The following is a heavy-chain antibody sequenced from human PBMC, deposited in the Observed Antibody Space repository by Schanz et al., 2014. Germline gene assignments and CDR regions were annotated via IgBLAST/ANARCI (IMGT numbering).Heavy chain of an antibody. D-gene: IGHD6-19*01. V-gene: IGHV3-30*03. CDR3: ASSRSSSGNYDY. CDR2: ISYDGSNK. CDR1: GFTFSSYG. J-gene: IGHJ4*02. Sequence: QVQLVESGGGVVQPGRSLRLSCAASGFTFSSYGMHWVRQAPGKGLEWVAVISYDGSNKYYADSVKGRFTISRDNSKNTLYLQMNSLSAEDTAIYHCASSRSSSGNYDYWGQGTLVTVSS.